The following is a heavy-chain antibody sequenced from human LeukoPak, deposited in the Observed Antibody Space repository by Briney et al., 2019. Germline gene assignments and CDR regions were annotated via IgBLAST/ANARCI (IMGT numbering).Heavy chain of an antibody. CDR1: GYTFTGYY. V-gene: IGHV1-2*02. Sequence: ASVKVSCKASGYTFTGYYMHWVRQAPGQGLEWMGWINPNSGGTNYAQKFQGRVTMTRDTSIRTAYMELSRLRSDDTAMYYCARYYIEGRCFDYWGQGTLVAVSS. J-gene: IGHJ4*02. CDR3: ARYYIEGRCFDY. CDR2: INPNSGGT. D-gene: IGHD3-10*01.